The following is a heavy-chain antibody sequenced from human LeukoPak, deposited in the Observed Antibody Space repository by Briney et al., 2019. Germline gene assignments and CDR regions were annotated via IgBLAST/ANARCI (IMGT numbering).Heavy chain of an antibody. D-gene: IGHD2-15*01. V-gene: IGHV1-69*13. J-gene: IGHJ5*02. CDR2: IIPIFGTA. CDR3: ARDPEHYCSGGSCYPKNWFDP. CDR1: GYTFTSYG. Sequence: GASVKVSCKASGYTFTSYGISWVRQAPGQGLEWMGGIIPIFGTANYAQKFQGRVTITADESTSTAYMELSSLRSEDTAVYYCARDPEHYCSGGSCYPKNWFDPWGQGTLVTVSS.